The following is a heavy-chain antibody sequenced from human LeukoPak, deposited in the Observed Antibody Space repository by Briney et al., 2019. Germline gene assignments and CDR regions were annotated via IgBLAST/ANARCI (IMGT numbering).Heavy chain of an antibody. CDR2: INHSGIT. V-gene: IGHV4-34*01. Sequence: PETLSLTXAVYGGSFSGYFWSWIRQPPGKGLEWIGEINHSGITNYNPSLKSRVTISVDTSKNQFSLKLSSVTAADTAVYYCARGVGFVKIDYWGQGTLVTVSS. CDR3: ARGVGFVKIDY. J-gene: IGHJ4*02. D-gene: IGHD3-10*01. CDR1: GGSFSGYF.